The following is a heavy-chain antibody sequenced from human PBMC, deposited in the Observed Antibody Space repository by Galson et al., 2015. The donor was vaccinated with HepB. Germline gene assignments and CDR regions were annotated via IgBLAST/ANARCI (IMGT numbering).Heavy chain of an antibody. D-gene: IGHD6-19*01. CDR2: INHSGRT. CDR3: ARDRRLLYYYYNGMDV. J-gene: IGHJ6*02. V-gene: IGHV4-34*01. Sequence: PPGKGLEWTGEINHSGRTNYNPSLKSRVTTSVDTSKNQLSLNLGSLTAADTAVYYCARDRRLLYYYYNGMDVWGQGTTVTVSS.